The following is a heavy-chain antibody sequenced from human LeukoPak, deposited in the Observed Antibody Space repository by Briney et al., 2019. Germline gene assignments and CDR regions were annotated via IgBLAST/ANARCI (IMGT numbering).Heavy chain of an antibody. CDR2: IYYGGTT. D-gene: IGHD2-15*01. CDR1: GDSISSSYFSSSYYY. CDR3: ARRSHCEGGSCPPV. V-gene: IGHV4-39*01. J-gene: IGHJ6*02. Sequence: SETLSLTCTVSGDSISSSYFSSSYYYWVWIRQPPGKGLEWIGSIYYGGTTYHNPSLQSRVTISSDTSKNQFSLRLRSVTATDTAVYYRARRSHCEGGSCPPVWGQGTTVTVSS.